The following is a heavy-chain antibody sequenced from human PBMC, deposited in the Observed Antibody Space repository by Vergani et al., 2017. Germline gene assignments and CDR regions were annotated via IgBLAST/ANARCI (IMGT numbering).Heavy chain of an antibody. CDR1: GYTFTGYY. V-gene: IGHV1-2*02. Sequence: QVQLVQSGAEVKKPGASVKVSCKASGYTFTGYYMHWVRQAPGQGLEWMGWINPNSGGTNYAQKFQGRVTMTRATYISTDYMELGRLRSDDTAVYYCAREYSSSSDAFDIWGQGTMVTVSS. CDR2: INPNSGGT. CDR3: AREYSSSSDAFDI. D-gene: IGHD6-6*01. J-gene: IGHJ3*02.